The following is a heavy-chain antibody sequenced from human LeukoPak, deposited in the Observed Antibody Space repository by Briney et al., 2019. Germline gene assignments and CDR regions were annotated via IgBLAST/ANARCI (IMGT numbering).Heavy chain of an antibody. D-gene: IGHD6-19*01. V-gene: IGHV3-30*03. J-gene: IGHJ4*02. Sequence: GRSLRLSCAASGFTFSSYGMHWVRQAPGKGLEWVAVISYDGSNKYYADSVKGRFTISRDNSKNTLYLQMNSLKTEDTAVYYCTIPGAGGDYWGQGTLVTVSS. CDR1: GFTFSSYG. CDR3: TIPGAGGDY. CDR2: ISYDGSNK.